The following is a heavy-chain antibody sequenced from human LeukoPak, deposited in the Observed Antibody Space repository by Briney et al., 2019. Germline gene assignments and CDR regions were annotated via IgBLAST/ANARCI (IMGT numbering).Heavy chain of an antibody. CDR3: ARQGSYGDYMLVDY. CDR2: IYTSGST. J-gene: IGHJ4*02. V-gene: IGHV4-4*07. D-gene: IGHD4-17*01. Sequence: PSETLSLTCTVSGGSISSYYWSWIRQPAGKGLEWIGRIYTSGSTNYNPSLKSRVTMSVDMSKNQFSLKLSSVTAADTAVYYSARQGSYGDYMLVDYWGQGTRVTVSS. CDR1: GGSISSYY.